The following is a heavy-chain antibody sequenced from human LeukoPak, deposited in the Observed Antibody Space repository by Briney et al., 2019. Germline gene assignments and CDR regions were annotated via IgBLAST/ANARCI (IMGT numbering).Heavy chain of an antibody. Sequence: SETLSLTCAVYGGSFSGYYWSWLRQPPGKGLEWIGEINHSGSTNYNPSLKSRVTISVDTSKNQFSLKLSSVTAADTAVYYCSSKAWKVGATWYLIWGQGTMVTVSS. D-gene: IGHD1-26*01. CDR1: GGSFSGYY. J-gene: IGHJ3*02. V-gene: IGHV4-34*01. CDR3: SSKAWKVGATWYLI. CDR2: INHSGST.